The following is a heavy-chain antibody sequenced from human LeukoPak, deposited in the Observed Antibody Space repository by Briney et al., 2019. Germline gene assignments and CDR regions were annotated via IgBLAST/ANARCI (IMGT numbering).Heavy chain of an antibody. D-gene: IGHD1-1*01. CDR2: IGTDSDT. CDR3: ARGPPRGKYYYMDV. CDR1: RFTFSNFD. J-gene: IGHJ6*03. V-gene: IGHV3-13*01. Sequence: VRSLRLSRAASRFTFSNFDMLGVGQPRGKGLEGVSTIGTDSDTYYPGSVEGRFTLSRDNAKNSLYLQMNSLTAGDTAVYYCARGPPRGKYYYMDVWGKGTTVTVSS.